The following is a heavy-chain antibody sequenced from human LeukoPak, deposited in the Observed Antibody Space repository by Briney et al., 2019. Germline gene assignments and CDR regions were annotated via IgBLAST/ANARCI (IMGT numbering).Heavy chain of an antibody. CDR3: ARAATYYYDSSGYSTFDP. J-gene: IGHJ5*02. V-gene: IGHV4-59*01. Sequence: SETLSLTCTVSGGSISRYYWSWIRQPPGKGLEWIGYIYYSGSTNYNPSLKSRVTISVDTSKNQFSRKLSSVTAADTAVYYCARAATYYYDSSGYSTFDPWGQGTLVTVSS. D-gene: IGHD3-22*01. CDR2: IYYSGST. CDR1: GGSISRYY.